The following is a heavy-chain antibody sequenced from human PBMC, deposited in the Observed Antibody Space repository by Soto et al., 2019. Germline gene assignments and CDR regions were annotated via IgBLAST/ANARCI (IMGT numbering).Heavy chain of an antibody. CDR2: IMPIFGTA. J-gene: IGHJ6*02. V-gene: IGHV1-69*12. Sequence: QVQLVQSGAEVKKPGSSVKVSCKASGGTFSSYAISWVRQAPGQGLEWMGGIMPIFGTANYAQKFQGRVTITADESTSTAYMELSRLRSEDTAVYYCARSITGTVSYYYGMDVWGQGTTVTVSS. CDR3: ARSITGTVSYYYGMDV. CDR1: GGTFSSYA. D-gene: IGHD1-20*01.